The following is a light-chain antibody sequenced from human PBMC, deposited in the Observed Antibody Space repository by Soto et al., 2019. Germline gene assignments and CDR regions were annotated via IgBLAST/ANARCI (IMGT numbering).Light chain of an antibody. CDR3: QQYDTYWT. V-gene: IGKV1-5*03. Sequence: EIKMTQSPSTLSASVGDRVIITFRSSHSISNWLSWYQQKPGKAPNLLIYKASSLNSVVPSRFSGSGSGTEFTLTISSLQPDDFATYYCQQYDTYWTFGQGTKVDIK. J-gene: IGKJ1*01. CDR2: KAS. CDR1: HSISNW.